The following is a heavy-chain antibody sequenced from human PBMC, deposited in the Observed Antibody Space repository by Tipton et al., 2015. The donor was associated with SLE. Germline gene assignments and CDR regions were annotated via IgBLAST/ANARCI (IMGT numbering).Heavy chain of an antibody. CDR2: IYYSGST. Sequence: TLSLTCTVSGGSISSSSYYWGWIRQPPGKGLERIGRIYYSGSTYYNPSLKSRVTISVDTSKNQFSLKLSSVTAADTAVYYCARLGIAVAGPTDYWGQGTLVTVSS. CDR1: GGSISSSSYY. D-gene: IGHD6-19*01. V-gene: IGHV4-39*07. J-gene: IGHJ4*02. CDR3: ARLGIAVAGPTDY.